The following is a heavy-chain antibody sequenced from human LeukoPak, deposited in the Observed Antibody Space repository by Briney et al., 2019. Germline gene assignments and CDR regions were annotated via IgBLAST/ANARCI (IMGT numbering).Heavy chain of an antibody. D-gene: IGHD3-10*01. CDR2: IYYSGST. CDR3: ATQSRDYYDSGSYNNWFDP. J-gene: IGHJ5*02. CDR1: GGSIRNSSFY. Sequence: PSETLSLTCTVSGGSIRNSSFYWGWIRQPPGKGLEWIGSIYYSGSTYYNPSLKTRVTMSVDTSKNQFSLKLSSVTATDTAMYFCATQSRDYYDSGSYNNWFDPWGQGTLVTVSS. V-gene: IGHV4-39*01.